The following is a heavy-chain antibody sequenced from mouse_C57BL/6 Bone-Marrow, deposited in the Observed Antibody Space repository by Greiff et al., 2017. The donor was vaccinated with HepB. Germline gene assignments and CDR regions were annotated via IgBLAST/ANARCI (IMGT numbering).Heavy chain of an antibody. CDR1: GYSFTDYN. CDR2: INPNYGTT. Sequence: EVQLQQSGPELVKPGASVKISCKASGYSFTDYNMNWVKQSNGKSLEWIGVINPNYGTTSYNQKFKGKATLTVDPSSSTAYMQLNSLTSEDSAVYYAARERYYGNSYRFDYWGQGTTLTVS. CDR3: ARERYYGNSYRFDY. J-gene: IGHJ2*01. D-gene: IGHD1-1*01. V-gene: IGHV1-39*01.